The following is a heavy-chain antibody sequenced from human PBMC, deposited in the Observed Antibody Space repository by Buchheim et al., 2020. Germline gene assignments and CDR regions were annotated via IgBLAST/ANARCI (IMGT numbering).Heavy chain of an antibody. CDR3: ARAYYYGSGSYYPDDWFDP. V-gene: IGHV4-39*01. D-gene: IGHD3-10*01. CDR1: GGSISSSSYY. Sequence: QLQLQESGPGLVKPSETLSLTCTVSGGSISSSSYYWGWIRQPPGKGLEWIGSIYYSGSTYYNPSLKSRVTITVATSTKQFSLKLSSVTAADTAVYYCARAYYYGSGSYYPDDWFDPWGQGTL. CDR2: IYYSGST. J-gene: IGHJ5*02.